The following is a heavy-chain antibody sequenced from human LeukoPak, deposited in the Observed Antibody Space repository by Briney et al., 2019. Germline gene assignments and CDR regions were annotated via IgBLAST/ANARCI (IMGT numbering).Heavy chain of an antibody. V-gene: IGHV3-20*04. CDR3: ARTHNDFWSGYFRD. J-gene: IGHJ4*02. CDR1: GFTFDDYG. CDR2: INWNGGST. D-gene: IGHD3-3*01. Sequence: GGSLRLSCAASGFTFDDYGMSWVRQAPGKGLEWVSGINWNGGSTGYADSVKGPFTISRDNAKNSLYLQMNSLRAEDTALYYCARTHNDFWSGYFRDWGQGTLVTVSS.